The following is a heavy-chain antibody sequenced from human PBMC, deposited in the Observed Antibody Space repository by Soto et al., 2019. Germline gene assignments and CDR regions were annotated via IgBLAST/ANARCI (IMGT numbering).Heavy chain of an antibody. CDR2: IYYSGST. V-gene: IGHV4-61*01. CDR1: GGSVSSGSYY. Sequence: SETLSLTCTVSGGSVSSGSYYWSWIRQPPGKGLEWIGYIYYSGSTNYNPSLKSRVTISVDTSKDQFSLKLSSVTAADTAVYYRARGHSSSWFYYWGQGTLVTVSS. CDR3: ARGHSSSWFYY. J-gene: IGHJ4*02. D-gene: IGHD6-13*01.